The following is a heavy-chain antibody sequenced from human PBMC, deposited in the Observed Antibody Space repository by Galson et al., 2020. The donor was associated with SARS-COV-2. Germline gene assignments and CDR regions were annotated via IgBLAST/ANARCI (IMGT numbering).Heavy chain of an antibody. V-gene: IGHV3-21*06. Sequence: NSGGSLRLSCAASGFTFSSFGMNWVRQAPGKGLEWVSSISSSSSYIYYADSVKGRFTISRNNAKNSLYLQMNGLRGDDTAVYYCERVWAGNNYGNYGMDVWGQGTTVTVSS. CDR2: ISSSSSYI. J-gene: IGHJ6*02. CDR3: ERVWAGNNYGNYGMDV. D-gene: IGHD5-18*01. CDR1: GFTFSSFG.